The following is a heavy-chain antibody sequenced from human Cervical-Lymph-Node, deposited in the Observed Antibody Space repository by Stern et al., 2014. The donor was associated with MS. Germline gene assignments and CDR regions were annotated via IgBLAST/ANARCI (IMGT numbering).Heavy chain of an antibody. CDR1: GYTFTSFA. Sequence: QVQLVQSGAEVKKPGASVKISCKASGYTFTSFALHWVRQAPGQRLEWMGWIIVDNGNTKYSQSFQDRVTMTRDTSASTAYMELTSLSSEDTAVYFCTRAYYGSQFGYWGQGTPVTVSA. J-gene: IGHJ4*02. V-gene: IGHV1-3*01. CDR3: TRAYYGSQFGY. D-gene: IGHD3-16*01. CDR2: IIVDNGNT.